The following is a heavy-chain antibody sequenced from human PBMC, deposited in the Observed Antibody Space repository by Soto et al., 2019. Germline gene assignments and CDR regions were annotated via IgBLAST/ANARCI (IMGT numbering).Heavy chain of an antibody. CDR1: GYTFTSYA. J-gene: IGHJ3*02. Sequence: GASVKVSCKASGYTFTSYAMHWVRQAPGQRLEWMGWINAGNGNTKYSQKFQGRVTITRDTSASTAYMELSSLRSEDTAVYYCARDRSRGGATPWWEVAGAFDIWGQGTMVTVSS. V-gene: IGHV1-3*01. CDR3: ARDRSRGGATPWWEVAGAFDI. CDR2: INAGNGNT. D-gene: IGHD1-26*01.